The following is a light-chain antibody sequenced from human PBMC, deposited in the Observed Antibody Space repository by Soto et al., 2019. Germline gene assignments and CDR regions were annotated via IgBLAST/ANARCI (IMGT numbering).Light chain of an antibody. J-gene: IGKJ5*01. CDR3: QQYGSSPPT. V-gene: IGKV3-20*01. Sequence: EILLTQSPGTLSLSPGERATLSCRASQSVSSSYLAWYQQKPGQAPRLLIYGASSSATGIPDRFSGSGSGTDFTLTISRLEPEDFAVYYCQQYGSSPPTFGQGTRLEIK. CDR1: QSVSSSY. CDR2: GAS.